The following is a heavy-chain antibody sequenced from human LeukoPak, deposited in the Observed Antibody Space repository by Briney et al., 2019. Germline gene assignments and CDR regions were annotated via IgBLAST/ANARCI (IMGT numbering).Heavy chain of an antibody. J-gene: IGHJ1*01. CDR2: ISWNSGSI. D-gene: IGHD6-19*01. CDR1: GFTFDDYA. Sequence: GGSLRLSCAASGFTFDDYAMHWVRQAPGKGLEWVSGISWNSGSIDYADSVKGRFTISRDNAKNSLYLQMNSLRAEDTALYYCAKGPSGIAVAGSPKYFQHWGQGTLVAVSS. CDR3: AKGPSGIAVAGSPKYFQH. V-gene: IGHV3-9*01.